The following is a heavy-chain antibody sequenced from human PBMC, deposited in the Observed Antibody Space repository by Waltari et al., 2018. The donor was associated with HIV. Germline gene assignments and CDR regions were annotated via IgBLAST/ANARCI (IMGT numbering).Heavy chain of an antibody. CDR3: ARVLYWYFDL. V-gene: IGHV4-31*02. CDR2: VYYRGST. J-gene: IGHJ2*01. CDR1: GASIQGDNYY. Sequence: QVQLQSSGPGLVKPSQTLSPTCNVPGASIQGDNYYWAWLRQHPERGLECIGFVYYRGSTFSNPSFKSRATISVDTSKNQFSLKLTSMTAADTAVYYCARVLYWYFDLWGRGTLVTVSS.